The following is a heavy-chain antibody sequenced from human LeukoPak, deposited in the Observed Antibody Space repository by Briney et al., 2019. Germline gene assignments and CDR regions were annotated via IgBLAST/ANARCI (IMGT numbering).Heavy chain of an antibody. J-gene: IGHJ5*02. CDR1: GYTFTDYY. CDR2: INPKSGGT. V-gene: IGHV1-2*02. CDR3: ARDLASRMSGVAHLTPDEGDT. Sequence: ASVKVSCKASGYTFTDYYIHWMRQVPGHGLEWMRWINPKSGGTDFAPNLRDRVTSTSDTSITTAYMEITSLTTDDIAVYYCARDLASRMSGVAHLTPDEGDTWGQGTLVTVSS. D-gene: IGHD3-3*01.